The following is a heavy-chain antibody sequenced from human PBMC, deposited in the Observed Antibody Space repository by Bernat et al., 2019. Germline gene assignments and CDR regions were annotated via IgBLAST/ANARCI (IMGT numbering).Heavy chain of an antibody. CDR1: GGSFSGYY. Sequence: QVQLQQWGAGLLKPSETLSLTCAVYGGSFSGYYWSWIRQPPGKGLEWIGEINHSGSTNYNPSLKSRVTISVDTSKNQFSLKLSSVTAADTAVYYCARKGGGYSYGSRQVRYWYFDLWGRGTLVTVSS. CDR3: ARKGGGYSYGSRQVRYWYFDL. V-gene: IGHV4-34*01. J-gene: IGHJ2*01. CDR2: INHSGST. D-gene: IGHD5-18*01.